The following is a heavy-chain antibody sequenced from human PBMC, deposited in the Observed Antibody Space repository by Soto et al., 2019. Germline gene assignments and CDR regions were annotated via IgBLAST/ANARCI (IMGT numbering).Heavy chain of an antibody. CDR3: ARRRDGYTGVWFDP. Sequence: PSETLSLTCPVSGAPISAFYWSWIRQSPGKGLEWIGHIYYTGSTNYNPSLNSRAAVSLDTSKNQFSLRLTSVTAADTAVYYCARRRDGYTGVWFDPWGQGTLVTVSS. V-gene: IGHV4-59*01. CDR1: GAPISAFY. J-gene: IGHJ5*02. D-gene: IGHD5-12*01. CDR2: IYYTGST.